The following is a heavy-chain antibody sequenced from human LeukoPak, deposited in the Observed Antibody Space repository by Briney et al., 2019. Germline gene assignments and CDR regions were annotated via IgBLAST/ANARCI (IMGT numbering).Heavy chain of an antibody. D-gene: IGHD2-2*02. J-gene: IGHJ4*02. Sequence: SETLSLTCTVSGGSISSSSYYWGWIRQPPGKGLEWIGSIYDSGSTYYNPSLKSRVTISVDTSKNQFSLKLSSVTAADTAVYYCARHVGGIVEVPAAIAFDYWGQGTPVTVSS. CDR1: GGSISSSSYY. V-gene: IGHV4-39*01. CDR3: ARHVGGIVEVPAAIAFDY. CDR2: IYDSGST.